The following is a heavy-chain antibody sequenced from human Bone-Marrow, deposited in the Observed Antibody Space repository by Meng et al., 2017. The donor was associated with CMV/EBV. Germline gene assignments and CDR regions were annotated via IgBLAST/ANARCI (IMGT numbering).Heavy chain of an antibody. D-gene: IGHD3-16*01. V-gene: IGHV3-7*01. CDR1: GFTFSSYW. Sequence: GGSLRLSCAASGFTFSSYWMSWVRQAPGKGLEWVANIKQDGSEKYYVDSEKGRFTISRDNAKNSLYLQMNSLRAEDTAVYYCARGNIMITFGGEYYFGYWGQGTLVTVSS. CDR2: IKQDGSEK. CDR3: ARGNIMITFGGEYYFGY. J-gene: IGHJ4*02.